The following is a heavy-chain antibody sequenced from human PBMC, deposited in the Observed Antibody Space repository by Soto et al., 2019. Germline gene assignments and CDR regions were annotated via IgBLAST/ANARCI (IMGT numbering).Heavy chain of an antibody. J-gene: IGHJ2*01. CDR3: ARGGSLYWYFDL. CDR2: ISAYNGNT. D-gene: IGHD1-26*01. CDR1: GYTFTSYY. V-gene: IGHV1-18*01. Sequence: ASVKVSCKASGYTFTSYYISWVRQAPGQGLEWMGWISAYNGNTKYSQKFQGRVTITRDTSASTAYMELSSLRSEDTAVYYCARGGSLYWYFDLWGRGTLDTVSS.